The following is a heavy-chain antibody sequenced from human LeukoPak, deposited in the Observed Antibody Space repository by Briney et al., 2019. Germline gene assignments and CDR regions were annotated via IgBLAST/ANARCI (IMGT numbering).Heavy chain of an antibody. V-gene: IGHV1-69*13. J-gene: IGHJ6*02. D-gene: IGHD3-10*01. CDR1: GGTSSSYA. Sequence: ASVKVSCKASGGTSSSYAISWVRQAPGQGLEWMGGIIPIFGTANYAQKFQGRVTITADESTSTAYMELSSLRSEDTAVYYCARVITMVRGVIITSYGMDVWGQGTTVTVSS. CDR2: IIPIFGTA. CDR3: ARVITMVRGVIITSYGMDV.